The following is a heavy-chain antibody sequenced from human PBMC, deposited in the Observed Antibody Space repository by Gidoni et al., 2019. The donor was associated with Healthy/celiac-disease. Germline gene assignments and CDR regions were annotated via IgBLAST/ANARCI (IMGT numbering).Heavy chain of an antibody. CDR1: GRSISSGGYY. CDR2: IYYSGST. CDR3: ARDNYDSSAEGAFDI. V-gene: IGHV4-31*03. Sequence: QVQLQESGPGLVKPSQTLSLTCTVSGRSISSGGYYWSWIRQHPGKGLEWIGYIYYSGSTYYNPSLKSRVTISVDTSKNQFSLKLSSVTAADTAVYYCARDNYDSSAEGAFDIWGQGTMVTVSS. J-gene: IGHJ3*02. D-gene: IGHD3-22*01.